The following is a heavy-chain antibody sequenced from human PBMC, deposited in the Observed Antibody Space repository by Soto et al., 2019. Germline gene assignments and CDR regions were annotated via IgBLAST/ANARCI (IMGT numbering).Heavy chain of an antibody. CDR3: AKGGAGSGWLAH. V-gene: IGHV3-23*01. CDR2: ISGSGGST. CDR1: GFTFSSYA. Sequence: GGSLRLSCAASGFTFSSYAMSWVRQAPGKGLEWVSAISGSGGSTYYADSVKGRFTISRDNSKNTLYLQMYSLRAEDTAAYYCAKGGAGSGWLAHWGQEILVTVSS. J-gene: IGHJ4*02. D-gene: IGHD6-19*01.